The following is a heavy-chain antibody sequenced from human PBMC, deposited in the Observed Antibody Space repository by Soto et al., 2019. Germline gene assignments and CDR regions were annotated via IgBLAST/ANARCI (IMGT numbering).Heavy chain of an antibody. J-gene: IGHJ5*02. Sequence: QVLVVESGGGVVQPGRSLTLSCAASGFTFSTYGMHWVRQAPGKGLEWVACISKDGGDKNYSDSVKGRFTITRDNSQNTMYLQVNSLRTDDTAVYYCASGSGYDFDHWGQGTLVTVSS. CDR1: GFTFSTYG. D-gene: IGHD5-12*01. CDR2: ISKDGGDK. CDR3: ASGSGYDFDH. V-gene: IGHV3-30*03.